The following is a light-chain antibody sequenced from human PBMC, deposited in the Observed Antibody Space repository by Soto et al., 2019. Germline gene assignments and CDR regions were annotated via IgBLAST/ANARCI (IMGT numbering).Light chain of an antibody. CDR1: QSVSSSH. V-gene: IGKV3-20*01. CDR3: QQYGSSPRT. Sequence: EIVLTQSPGTLSLSPGERAALSCRASQSVSSSHLARYQHKPGQAPRLLIYAASSRATGSPDRFSGGGSGTDFTLTISRLEPEDFAVYYCQQYGSSPRTFGQGTKVDIK. J-gene: IGKJ1*01. CDR2: AAS.